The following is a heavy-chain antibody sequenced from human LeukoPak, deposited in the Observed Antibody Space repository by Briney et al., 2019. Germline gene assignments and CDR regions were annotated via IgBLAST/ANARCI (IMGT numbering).Heavy chain of an antibody. V-gene: IGHV4-39*01. CDR2: IYYSGST. CDR3: ARHEGVGATHPFDY. J-gene: IGHJ4*02. CDR1: GGSISSSSYY. D-gene: IGHD1-26*01. Sequence: SETLSLTCTVSGGSISSSSYYWGWIRQPPGKGLEWIGSIYYSGSTYYNPSLKSRVTISVDTSKNQFSLKLSSVTAADTAVYYCARHEGVGATHPFDYWGQGTLVTVSS.